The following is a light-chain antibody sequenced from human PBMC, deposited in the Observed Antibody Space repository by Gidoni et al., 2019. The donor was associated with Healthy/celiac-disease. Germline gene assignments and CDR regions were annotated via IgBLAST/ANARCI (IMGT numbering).Light chain of an antibody. CDR3: QQSYSTPQT. CDR2: AAS. CDR1: QSISSY. V-gene: IGKV1-39*01. Sequence: DIQMPHSPSSLSASVGDRVTITCRSSQSISSYLNWYQQKPGKAPTLLIYAASSLQSGVPSRFSGSGSGTDFTRTISSLQPEDFATYYCQQSYSTPQTFGQGTKVEIK. J-gene: IGKJ1*01.